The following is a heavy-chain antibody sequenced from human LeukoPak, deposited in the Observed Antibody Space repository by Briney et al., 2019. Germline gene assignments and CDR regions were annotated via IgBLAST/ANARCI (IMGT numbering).Heavy chain of an antibody. CDR2: ISGSGGST. V-gene: IGHV3-23*01. J-gene: IGHJ4*02. CDR3: AKAPVRGFGEC. D-gene: IGHD3-10*01. Sequence: GGSLRLSCAASGFTFSSYAMSWVRQAPGKGLEWVSAISGSGGSTYYADSVKGRFTVSRDNSKNTLYLQMNSLRAEDTAVYYCAKAPVRGFGECWGQGTLVTVSS. CDR1: GFTFSSYA.